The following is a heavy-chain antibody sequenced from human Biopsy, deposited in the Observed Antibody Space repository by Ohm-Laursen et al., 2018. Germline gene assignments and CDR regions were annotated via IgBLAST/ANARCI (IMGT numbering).Heavy chain of an antibody. CDR1: GGTFSNYG. V-gene: IGHV1-69*06. CDR3: ATKLTGYFHH. Sequence: SVKVSCKVPGGTFSNYGVNWVRQAPGQGLEWLGGNIPILGTGNYAQKFQDRVTVAADTSTSTATMELRSLRSEDTAVYYCATKLTGYFHHWGQGTLVIVSS. J-gene: IGHJ1*01. D-gene: IGHD3-9*01. CDR2: NIPILGTG.